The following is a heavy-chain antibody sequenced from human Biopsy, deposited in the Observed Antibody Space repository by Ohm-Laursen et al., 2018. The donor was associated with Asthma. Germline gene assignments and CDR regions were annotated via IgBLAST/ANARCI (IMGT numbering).Heavy chain of an antibody. J-gene: IGHJ4*02. Sequence: SLRLSCTASGFRFESFAMHWVRQAPGKGLEWVAGIGLDSGTTVYVGSVRGRFTISRDNAKKSVFLQLNSLRAEDSAFYYCGKGAAAAIAYPDSWGQGTLVTVSS. V-gene: IGHV3-9*01. CDR2: IGLDSGTT. D-gene: IGHD2-2*01. CDR1: GFRFESFA. CDR3: GKGAAAAIAYPDS.